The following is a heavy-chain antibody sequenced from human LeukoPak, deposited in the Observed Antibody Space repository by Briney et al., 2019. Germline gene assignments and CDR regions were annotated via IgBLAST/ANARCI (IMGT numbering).Heavy chain of an antibody. CDR2: INSDGSRT. CDR1: GFTFSTYW. Sequence: PGGSLRLSCAASGFTFSTYWMDWVRQVPGKGLVWVSRINSDGSRTTYADSVKGRFTISRDNAKNTLYLQMNSLRAEDTAVYYCVREGVPDILTGYQPYYFDYWGRGTLVTVSS. V-gene: IGHV3-74*01. D-gene: IGHD3-9*01. CDR3: VREGVPDILTGYQPYYFDY. J-gene: IGHJ4*02.